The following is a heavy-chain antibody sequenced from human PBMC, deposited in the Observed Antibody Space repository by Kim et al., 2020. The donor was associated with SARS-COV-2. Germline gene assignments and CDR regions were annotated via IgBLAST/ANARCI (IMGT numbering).Heavy chain of an antibody. CDR3: AKEARGATPFDY. Sequence: LADAVKGRLTIARDNSKTTLYLQMNSLRAEDTAVYYCAKEARGATPFDYWGQGTLVTVSS. V-gene: IGHV3-23*01. J-gene: IGHJ4*02. D-gene: IGHD1-26*01.